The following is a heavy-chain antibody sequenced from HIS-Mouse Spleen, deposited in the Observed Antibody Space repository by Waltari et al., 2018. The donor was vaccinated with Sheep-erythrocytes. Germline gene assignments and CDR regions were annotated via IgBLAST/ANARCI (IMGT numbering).Heavy chain of an antibody. Sequence: EVQLVESGGGLVQPGGSPRLSCAAPGFTFSSYWMHWVRQAPGKGLVWVSRINSDGSSTSYADSVKGRFTISRDNAKNTLYLQMNSLRAEDTAVYYCARETEWELSFDYWGQGTLVTVSS. D-gene: IGHD1-26*01. J-gene: IGHJ4*02. CDR2: INSDGSST. CDR1: GFTFSSYW. V-gene: IGHV3-74*01. CDR3: ARETEWELSFDY.